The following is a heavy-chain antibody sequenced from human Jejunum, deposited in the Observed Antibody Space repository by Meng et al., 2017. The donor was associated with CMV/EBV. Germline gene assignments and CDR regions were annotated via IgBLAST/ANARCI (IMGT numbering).Heavy chain of an antibody. CDR1: GFTFSSYE. CDR2: ISASTTAI. D-gene: IGHD3-3*01. J-gene: IGHJ4*02. V-gene: IGHV3-48*03. Sequence: SGFTFSSYEMNWVRRIPGKGLEWISYISASTTAIYYAGSVKGRFTISRDNVKNSLYLLMESLRAEDTAIYYCVRGGSSGTLKYFDYWGQGALVTVSS. CDR3: VRGGSSGTLKYFDY.